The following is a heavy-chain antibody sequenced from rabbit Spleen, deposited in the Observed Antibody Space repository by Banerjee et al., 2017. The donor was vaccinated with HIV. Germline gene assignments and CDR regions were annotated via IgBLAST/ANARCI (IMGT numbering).Heavy chain of an antibody. CDR1: GVSFSGNSY. V-gene: IGHV1S40*01. CDR2: IDTGSSGFT. D-gene: IGHD1-1*01. CDR3: ARDLVAVIGWNFNL. J-gene: IGHJ4*01. Sequence: QSLEESGGGLVKPGGSLTLTCKASGVSFSGNSYMCWVRQAPGKGLEWIACIDTGSSGFTYFASWAKGRFTISKTSSTTVTLQMTSLTAADTATYFCARDLVAVIGWNFNLWGPGTLVTVS.